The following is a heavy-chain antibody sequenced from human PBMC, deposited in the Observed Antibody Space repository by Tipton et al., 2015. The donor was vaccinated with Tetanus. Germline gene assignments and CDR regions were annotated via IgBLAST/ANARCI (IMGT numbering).Heavy chain of an antibody. CDR2: IYYSGST. CDR3: ARQSYYYDSSGYYFDY. J-gene: IGHJ4*02. V-gene: IGHV4-39*01. D-gene: IGHD3-22*01. CDR1: GGSISSSSYY. Sequence: TLSLTCTVSGGSISSSSYYWGWIRQPPGKGLEWIGSIYYSGSTYHNPPLKSRVTISVDTSKNQFSLKLSSVTAADTAVYYCARQSYYYDSSGYYFDYWGQGTLVTVSS.